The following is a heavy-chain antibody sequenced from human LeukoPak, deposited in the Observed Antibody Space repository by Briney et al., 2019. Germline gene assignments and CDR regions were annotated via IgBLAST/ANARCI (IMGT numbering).Heavy chain of an antibody. Sequence: SQTLSLTCTVSGGSISSGSYYWSWIRQPAGKGLEWIGRIYTSGSTNYNPSLKSRVTISVDTSKNQFSLKLSSVTAADTAVYYCARHKSGRNSESYYLFDYWGQGTLVTVSS. CDR3: ARHKSGRNSESYYLFDY. D-gene: IGHD3-10*01. J-gene: IGHJ4*02. CDR1: GGSISSGSYY. V-gene: IGHV4-61*02. CDR2: IYTSGST.